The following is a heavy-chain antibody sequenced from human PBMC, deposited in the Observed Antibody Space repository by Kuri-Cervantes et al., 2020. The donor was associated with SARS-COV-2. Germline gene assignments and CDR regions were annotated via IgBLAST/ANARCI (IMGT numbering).Heavy chain of an antibody. Sequence: GESLKISCAASGFTFSNAWMSWVRQAPGKGLEWVGRIKSKTDGGTTDYAAPVKGRFTISRDDSKNTLYLQMNSLKTEDTAVYYCTRVLTVTTLLVDYWGQGTLVTVSS. V-gene: IGHV3-15*01. J-gene: IGHJ4*02. CDR3: TRVLTVTTLLVDY. CDR1: GFTFSNAW. D-gene: IGHD4-17*01. CDR2: IKSKTDGGTT.